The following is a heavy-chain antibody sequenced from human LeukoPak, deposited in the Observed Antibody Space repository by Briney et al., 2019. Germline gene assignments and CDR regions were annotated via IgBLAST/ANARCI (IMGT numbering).Heavy chain of an antibody. CDR3: ARGAHYGGNSPDY. V-gene: IGHV3-30*04. Sequence: GGSLRVSCAASGFNFGSNAMHWVRQAPDKGLQWVALIWYDGSNKYYADSVKGRFIISRDDSKSTVFLQMNSLRIEDTGVYYCARGAHYGGNSPDYWGQGPWSPSPQ. D-gene: IGHD4-23*01. CDR2: IWYDGSNK. CDR1: GFNFGSNA. J-gene: IGHJ4*02.